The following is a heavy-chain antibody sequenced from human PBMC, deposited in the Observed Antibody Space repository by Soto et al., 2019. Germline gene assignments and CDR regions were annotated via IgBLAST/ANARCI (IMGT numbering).Heavy chain of an antibody. CDR3: ARQSNPTTITDAPFDY. CDR2: MDSSGST. Sequence: QLQLQESGPGLVKPSETLSLTCSVSGGSISSSSSFWGWIRQPPGKGLEWIGSMDSSGSTYYNPSLKSRVTISADMSKNQFSLKLSSVTAADTAVYYCARQSNPTTITDAPFDYWGQGTLVTVSS. J-gene: IGHJ4*02. D-gene: IGHD5-12*01. V-gene: IGHV4-39*01. CDR1: GGSISSSSSF.